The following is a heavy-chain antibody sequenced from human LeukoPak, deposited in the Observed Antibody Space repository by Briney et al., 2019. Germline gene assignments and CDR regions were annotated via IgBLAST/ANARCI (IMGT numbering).Heavy chain of an antibody. Sequence: ASVKVSCKASGYPFTDYFIHWVRQAPGQGLEWMGWINPNSGGTNYAQKFQGRVTMTRDTSISTAYMELSRLRSDDTAVYYCARDEMDYYGSGSYYYDYWGQGTLVTVSS. CDR2: INPNSGGT. D-gene: IGHD3-10*01. CDR1: GYPFTDYF. J-gene: IGHJ4*02. CDR3: ARDEMDYYGSGSYYYDY. V-gene: IGHV1-2*02.